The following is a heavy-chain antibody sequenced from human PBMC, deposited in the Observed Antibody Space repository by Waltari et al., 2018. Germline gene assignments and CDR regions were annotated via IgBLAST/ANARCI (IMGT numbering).Heavy chain of an antibody. J-gene: IGHJ3*02. V-gene: IGHV1-69*01. CDR2: IIPSFGTS. Sequence: QVQLVQSGAEVKKPGSSVKVSCKASGGTFSSYAISWVRQAPGQGLEWMGGIIPSFGTSNYAQKFQGRVTITADESTSTAYMDLSSLRSEDTAVYYCALGVVITSGKRHAFDIWGQGTMVTVSS. CDR3: ALGVVITSGKRHAFDI. D-gene: IGHD3-3*01. CDR1: GGTFSSYA.